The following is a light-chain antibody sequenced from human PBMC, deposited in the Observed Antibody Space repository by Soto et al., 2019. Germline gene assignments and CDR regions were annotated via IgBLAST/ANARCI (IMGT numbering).Light chain of an antibody. V-gene: IGKV3-20*01. CDR3: QQFASSPRT. J-gene: IGKJ1*01. CDR1: QSLSSSY. CDR2: GAS. Sequence: EIVLTQSPGTLCLSPGERATLSCRASQSLSSSYLAWYQQKPGQAPRLLIYGASSRATGIPDRFSGSGSGTDFTLTISRLEPEDFAVYYCQQFASSPRTFGQGTKVEIK.